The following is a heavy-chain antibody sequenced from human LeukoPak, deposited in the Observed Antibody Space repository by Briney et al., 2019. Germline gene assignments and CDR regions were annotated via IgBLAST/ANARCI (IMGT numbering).Heavy chain of an antibody. Sequence: SETLSLTCTVSGGSISSSSYYWGWIRQPPGKGLEWIGSIYYSGSTYYNPSLKSRVTISVDTSKNQLSLKLSSVTAADTAVYYCARGGRIMITFGGVIVIPRFDPWGQGTLVTVSS. D-gene: IGHD3-16*02. CDR3: ARGGRIMITFGGVIVIPRFDP. V-gene: IGHV4-39*07. CDR2: IYYSGST. J-gene: IGHJ5*02. CDR1: GGSISSSSYY.